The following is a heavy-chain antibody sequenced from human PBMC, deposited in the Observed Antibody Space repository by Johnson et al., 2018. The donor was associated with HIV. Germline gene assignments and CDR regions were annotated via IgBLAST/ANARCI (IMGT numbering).Heavy chain of an antibody. CDR3: ARDTSIAAARAFDI. Sequence: QVQLVESGGGLVQPGGSLRLSCAASGFTFSSYGMHWVRQAPAKGLEWVAVISYAGSDKYYSDSVKGRFTISRDNSKNTVYLQMNSLRAEDTAVYYCARDTSIAAARAFDIWGHGTMVTVSS. V-gene: IGHV3-30*03. J-gene: IGHJ3*02. CDR2: ISYAGSDK. D-gene: IGHD6-6*01. CDR1: GFTFSSYG.